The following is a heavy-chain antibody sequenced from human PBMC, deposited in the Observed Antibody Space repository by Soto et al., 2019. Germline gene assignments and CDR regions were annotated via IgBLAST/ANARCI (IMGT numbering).Heavy chain of an antibody. D-gene: IGHD5-12*01. CDR1: GFIFSDYA. CDR2: ISGTRGRHRNT. Sequence: GGSLRLSCAASGFIFSDYAMTWVRQAPGKGLEWVSTISGTRGRHRNTFYTASVKGRFTVTRDNSKNTLCLEMNSLRVEDTAVYYCAKAMSRLGGYDRHRPASWGQGTLVTVSS. CDR3: AKAMSRLGGYDRHRPAS. J-gene: IGHJ4*02. V-gene: IGHV3-23*01.